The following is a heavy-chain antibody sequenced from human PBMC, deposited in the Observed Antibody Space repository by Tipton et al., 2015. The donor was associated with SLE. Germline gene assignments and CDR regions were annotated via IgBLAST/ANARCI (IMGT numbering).Heavy chain of an antibody. J-gene: IGHJ4*02. CDR2: IIPILGIA. CDR3: ASGYTYSSGGGFDY. Sequence: QVQLVQSGAEVKKPGSSVKVSCKASGGTFSSYTISWVRQAPGQGLEWMGRIIPILGIANYAQKFQGRVTITADESTSTAYMELSSLRSEDTAVYYCASGYTYSSGGGFDYWGQGTLVTVSS. V-gene: IGHV1-69*09. CDR1: GGTFSSYT. D-gene: IGHD6-19*01.